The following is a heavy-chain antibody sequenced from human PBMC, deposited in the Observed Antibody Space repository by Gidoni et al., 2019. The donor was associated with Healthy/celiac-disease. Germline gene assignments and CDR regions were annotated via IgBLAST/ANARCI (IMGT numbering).Heavy chain of an antibody. CDR3: ARSYSNSQDYYYYYGMDV. Sequence: QVQLVQSGAEVKKPGASVKVSCKASGYTFTGYYMHWVRQAPGQGLEWMGWINPNSGGTNYAQKFQGRVTMTRDTSISTAYMELSRLRSDDTAVYYCARSYSNSQDYYYYYGMDVWGQGTTVTVYS. V-gene: IGHV1-2*02. J-gene: IGHJ6*02. D-gene: IGHD4-4*01. CDR1: GYTFTGYY. CDR2: INPNSGGT.